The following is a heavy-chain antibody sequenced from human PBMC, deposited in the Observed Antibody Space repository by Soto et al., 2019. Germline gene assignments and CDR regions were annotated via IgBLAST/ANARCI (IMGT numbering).Heavy chain of an antibody. J-gene: IGHJ5*02. CDR3: ARGAPCGEWKWFDP. CDR2: INHSGST. Sequence: SETLSLTCAVYGRSFSGYYWSWIRHPPGKGLEWIGEINHSGSTNYNPSLKSRVTISVDTSKNQFSLKLSSVTAADTAVYYCARGAPCGEWKWFDPWGQGTLVTVAS. V-gene: IGHV4-34*01. D-gene: IGHD3-10*01. CDR1: GRSFSGYY.